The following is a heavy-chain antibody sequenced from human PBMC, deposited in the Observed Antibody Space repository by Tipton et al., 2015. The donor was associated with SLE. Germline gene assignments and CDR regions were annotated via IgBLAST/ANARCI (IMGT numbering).Heavy chain of an antibody. Sequence: QVQLVQSGAEVKRPGASVRISCTASGFTFSLFAIHWLRQAPGQSLEWMGSINTDTAATKSSRRFEDRVTFTRDTSANSAFMELRSLRSDDTAVYFCARGLQLRGWFDEGYRFDPWGQGTLVTVSS. CDR2: INTDTAAT. D-gene: IGHD1-1*01. CDR1: GFTFSLFA. CDR3: ARGLQLRGWFDEGYRFDP. J-gene: IGHJ5*02. V-gene: IGHV1-3*04.